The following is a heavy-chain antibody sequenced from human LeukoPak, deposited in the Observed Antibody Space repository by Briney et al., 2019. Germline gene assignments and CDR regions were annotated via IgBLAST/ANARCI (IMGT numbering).Heavy chain of an antibody. V-gene: IGHV5-51*01. CDR3: VRLYGDYALDY. J-gene: IGHJ4*02. CDR2: IYPGDSDP. Sequence: GESLKISCKGSGYTFTTYWIGWVRQMPGKGLEWMGIIYPGDSDPRYSPSFQGQVTISADTSISTAYLQWSSLKASDSAMYYCVRLYGDYALDYWGQGTLVTVSS. D-gene: IGHD4-17*01. CDR1: GYTFTTYW.